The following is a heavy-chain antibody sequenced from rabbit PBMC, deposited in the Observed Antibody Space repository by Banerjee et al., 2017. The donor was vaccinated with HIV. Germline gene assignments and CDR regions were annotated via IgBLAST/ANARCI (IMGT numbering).Heavy chain of an antibody. Sequence: QSLEESGGDLVKPGASLTLTCTASGFTLSSYYMGWVRQAPGKGLEWIACIDGGGKGGTYYASWAKGRFTISKTSSTVDLKMTSLTAADTATYFCARMHCGVAGFISRTYYNYAMDLWGPGTLVTVS. CDR1: GFTLSSYY. J-gene: IGHJ6*01. D-gene: IGHD7-1*01. CDR2: IDGGGKGGT. CDR3: ARMHCGVAGFISRTYYNYAMDL. V-gene: IGHV1S40*01.